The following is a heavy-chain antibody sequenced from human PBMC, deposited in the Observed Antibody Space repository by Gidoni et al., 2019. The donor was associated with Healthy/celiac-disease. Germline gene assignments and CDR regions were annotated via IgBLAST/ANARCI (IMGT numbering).Heavy chain of an antibody. V-gene: IGHV1-69*01. CDR3: ARGAGSYYKGRFDP. Sequence: QVQLVQSGAEVQKPGSSVKVSCKASGSTFSSYATSWVRQAPGQGLVWRGGIIPIFGTANYAQKFQGTVTITADESTSTAYMELSSLRSEDTAVYYCARGAGSYYKGRFDPWGQGTLVTVSS. D-gene: IGHD3-10*01. CDR2: IIPIFGTA. J-gene: IGHJ5*02. CDR1: GSTFSSYA.